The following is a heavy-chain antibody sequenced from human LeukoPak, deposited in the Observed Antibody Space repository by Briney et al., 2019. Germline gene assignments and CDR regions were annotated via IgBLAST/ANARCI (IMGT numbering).Heavy chain of an antibody. V-gene: IGHV1-2*06. CDR1: GYTFTGYY. Sequence: ASVKASCKASGYTFTGYYMHWVRQAPGQGLEWMGRINPNSGGTNYAQKFQGRVTMTRDTSISTAYMELSRPRSDDTAVYYCAREPYYDSSGYYYAQPDDAFDIWGQGTMVTVSS. CDR2: INPNSGGT. J-gene: IGHJ3*02. CDR3: AREPYYDSSGYYYAQPDDAFDI. D-gene: IGHD3-22*01.